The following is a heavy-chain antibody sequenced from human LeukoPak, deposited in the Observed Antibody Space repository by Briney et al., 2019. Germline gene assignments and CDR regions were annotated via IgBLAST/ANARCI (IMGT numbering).Heavy chain of an antibody. V-gene: IGHV3-30-3*01. D-gene: IGHD4-17*01. J-gene: IGHJ4*02. CDR3: ARDNGDYFDY. CDR2: ISYDGSNK. Sequence: PGGSLRLSCAASGFTFSSYAMHWVRQAPGKGLEWVAVISYDGSNKYYADSVKGRFTISRDNSKNTLYLQMNSLRAEDTAAYYCARDNGDYFDYWGQGTLVTVSS. CDR1: GFTFSSYA.